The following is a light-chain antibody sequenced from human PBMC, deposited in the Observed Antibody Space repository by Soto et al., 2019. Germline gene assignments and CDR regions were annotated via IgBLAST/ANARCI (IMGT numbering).Light chain of an antibody. CDR3: QKYNSVPFT. V-gene: IGKV1-27*01. J-gene: IGKJ3*01. Sequence: DIQMTQSPSSLSASAGDRVTITCRASQGIRNSLAWYQQKPGRAPTLLMYAASTLQSGVSSRFSGSGSETDFTLTISSLQPEDVATYYCQKYNSVPFTFGPRTKVDI. CDR1: QGIRNS. CDR2: AAS.